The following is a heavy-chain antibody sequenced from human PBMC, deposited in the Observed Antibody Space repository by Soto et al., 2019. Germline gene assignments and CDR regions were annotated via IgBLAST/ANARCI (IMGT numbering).Heavy chain of an antibody. CDR1: GFSFSSYW. CDR2: IKYDGSEM. D-gene: IGHD6-19*01. J-gene: IGHJ4*02. V-gene: IGHV3-7*03. CDR3: VRNSGGYNLDH. Sequence: DVQVVESGGGLVQSGGSLRLSCAVSGFSFSSYWMTWVRQAPGKGLEWVANIKYDGSEMQYAGSVKGRFTISRDNAKNSLDVHMKSQRGEDTAVYFCVRNSGGYNLDHWGQGTLGTVSA.